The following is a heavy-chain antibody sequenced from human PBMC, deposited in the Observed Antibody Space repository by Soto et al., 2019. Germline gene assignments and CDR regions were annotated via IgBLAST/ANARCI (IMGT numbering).Heavy chain of an antibody. CDR2: ISGSGGNI. Sequence: GSLRLSCAASGLTFRSYAMSWVRQAPRKGLEWVSAISGSGGNIYYADSVKGRFTISRDNSKNTLYLEMNSLRAEDTAVYYCAKDKGPSVGATPGYYYQGLDVWPQGTTVTVSS. V-gene: IGHV3-23*01. D-gene: IGHD2-15*01. CDR1: GLTFRSYA. J-gene: IGHJ6*02. CDR3: AKDKGPSVGATPGYYYQGLDV.